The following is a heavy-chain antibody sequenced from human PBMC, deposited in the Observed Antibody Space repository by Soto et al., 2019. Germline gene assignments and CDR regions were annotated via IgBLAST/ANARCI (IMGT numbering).Heavy chain of an antibody. J-gene: IGHJ4*02. V-gene: IGHV3-21*01. Sequence: AGGSLRLSCAASGFTFSSYSMNWVRQAPGKGLEWVSSISSSSSYIHYADSVKGRFTISRDNAKNSLYLQMNSLRAEDTAVYYCARALPYCGGDCYFFDYWGQGTLVTVSS. CDR3: ARALPYCGGDCYFFDY. D-gene: IGHD2-21*02. CDR2: ISSSSSYI. CDR1: GFTFSSYS.